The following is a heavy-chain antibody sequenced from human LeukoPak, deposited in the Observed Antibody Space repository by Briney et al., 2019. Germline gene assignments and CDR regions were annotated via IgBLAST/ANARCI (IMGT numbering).Heavy chain of an antibody. CDR2: ISYDGSNK. Sequence: GGSLRLSCAASGFTFSSYGLHWVRQAPDKGLEWVAFISYDGSNKFYGDSVKGRFTISRDNSKNTLYLQMKSLRTEDTAVYYCAKDLFYYDKGGFDYWGQGTLVTVSS. D-gene: IGHD3-22*01. CDR1: GFTFSSYG. J-gene: IGHJ4*02. V-gene: IGHV3-30*18. CDR3: AKDLFYYDKGGFDY.